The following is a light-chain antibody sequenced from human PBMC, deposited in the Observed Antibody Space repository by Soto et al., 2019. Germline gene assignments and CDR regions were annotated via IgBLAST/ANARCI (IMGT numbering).Light chain of an antibody. Sequence: QSVLTQPPSASGTPGQRVIISCSGSSSHIGSNTVNWYQQRPGTSPKLLIYSNNQRPSGVPDPFSGSKSGTSASLAISGLQSEDEADYYCAAWDDSLNGRYVFGTGTKLTVL. J-gene: IGLJ1*01. CDR3: AAWDDSLNGRYV. CDR2: SNN. V-gene: IGLV1-44*01. CDR1: SSHIGSNT.